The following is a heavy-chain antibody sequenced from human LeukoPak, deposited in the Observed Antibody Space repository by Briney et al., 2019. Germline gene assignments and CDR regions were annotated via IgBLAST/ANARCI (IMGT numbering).Heavy chain of an antibody. V-gene: IGHV4-4*07. CDR1: GGSISSYY. CDR3: TYGDHRSFDY. D-gene: IGHD4-17*01. Sequence: SETLSLTCTVSGGSISSYYWSWIRQPAGKGLEWIGRIYTSGSTNYNPSLKSRVTMPVDTSKNQFSLKLSSVTAADTAVYYCTYGDHRSFDYWGQGTLVTVSS. CDR2: IYTSGST. J-gene: IGHJ4*02.